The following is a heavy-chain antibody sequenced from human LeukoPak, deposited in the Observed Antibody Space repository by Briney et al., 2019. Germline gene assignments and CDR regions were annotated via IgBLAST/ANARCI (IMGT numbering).Heavy chain of an antibody. D-gene: IGHD3-22*01. J-gene: IGHJ4*02. V-gene: IGHV4-30-2*01. CDR3: ARSSGPFDY. Sequence: SETLSLTCTVSGGSTSSGSYYWGWIRQPPGKGLEWIGYIYHSGSTYYNPSLKSRVTISVDRSKNQFSLKLSSVTAADTAVYYCARSSGPFDYWGQGILVTVSS. CDR1: GGSTSSGSYY. CDR2: IYHSGST.